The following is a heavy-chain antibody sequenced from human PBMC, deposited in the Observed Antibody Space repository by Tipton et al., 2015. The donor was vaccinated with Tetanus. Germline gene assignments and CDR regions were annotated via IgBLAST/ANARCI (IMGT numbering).Heavy chain of an antibody. V-gene: IGHV3-23*01. CDR1: GFTFSSFA. D-gene: IGHD1-1*01. CDR3: AKDRRDNWLDKRAFDI. CDR2: IGGSGTKT. J-gene: IGHJ3*02. Sequence: SLRLSCAASGFTFSSFAMNWVRQAPGKGLEWVSAIGGSGTKTHYADSVKGRFTISRDNPKNTLSLQMNSLRPEDTALYFCAKDRRDNWLDKRAFDIWGRGAVVTVSS.